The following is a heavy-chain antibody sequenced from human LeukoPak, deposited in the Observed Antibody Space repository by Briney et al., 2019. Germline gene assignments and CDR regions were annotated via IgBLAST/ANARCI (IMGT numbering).Heavy chain of an antibody. Sequence: GGSLRLSCAASGFTFSSYSMNWVRQAPGKGLEWVSAISGSGGSTYYADSVKGRFTISRDNSKNTLYLQMNSLRAEDTAVYYCAKDKTASFDYWGQGTLVTVSS. V-gene: IGHV3-23*01. CDR1: GFTFSSYS. J-gene: IGHJ4*02. CDR2: ISGSGGST. CDR3: AKDKTASFDY.